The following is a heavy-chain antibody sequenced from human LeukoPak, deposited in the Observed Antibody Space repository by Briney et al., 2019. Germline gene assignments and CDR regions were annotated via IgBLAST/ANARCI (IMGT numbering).Heavy chain of an antibody. CDR1: GGSISSYY. D-gene: IGHD3-22*01. Sequence: SETLSLTCTVSGGSISSYYWSWIRQPPGKGLEWIGYIYYSGSTNYNPSLKSRVTISVDTSKNQFSLKLSSVTAADTAVYYCARGFGSSGYFYYFDYWGQGTLVTVSS. CDR2: IYYSGST. CDR3: ARGFGSSGYFYYFDY. J-gene: IGHJ4*02. V-gene: IGHV4-59*01.